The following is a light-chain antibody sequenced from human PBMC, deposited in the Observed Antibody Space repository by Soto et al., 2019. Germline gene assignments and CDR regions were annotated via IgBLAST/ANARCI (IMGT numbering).Light chain of an antibody. CDR2: GAS. Sequence: EIVMTQSPATLSLSPGERATLSCRASQSVGTNLAWHQQRPGQASRLLIFGASTRATDIPDRFSGSGSGTEFTLTISSLHSEDSAVYYCQQYNNWPSWTFGQGTKVEIK. V-gene: IGKV3-15*01. CDR3: QQYNNWPSWT. CDR1: QSVGTN. J-gene: IGKJ1*01.